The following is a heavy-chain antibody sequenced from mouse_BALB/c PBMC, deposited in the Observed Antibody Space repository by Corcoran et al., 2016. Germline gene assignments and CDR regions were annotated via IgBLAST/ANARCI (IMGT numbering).Heavy chain of an antibody. CDR1: GYAFNSYN. V-gene: IGHV1S135*01. CDR2: IDPYNGGT. CDR3: ARSWDVAWFAY. J-gene: IGHJ3*01. D-gene: IGHD4-1*01. Sequence: EIQLQQSGPELVKPGASVKVSCKASGYAFNSYNMYWVKQSHGKSLEWIRYIDPYNGGTSYNQKFKGKATLTVDKSSSTAYMHLNSLTSEDSAVYYCARSWDVAWFAYWGQGTLVTVSA.